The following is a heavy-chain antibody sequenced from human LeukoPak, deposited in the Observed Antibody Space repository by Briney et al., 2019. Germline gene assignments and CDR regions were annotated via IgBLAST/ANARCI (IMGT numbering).Heavy chain of an antibody. J-gene: IGHJ4*02. CDR1: GFTFSSYN. V-gene: IGHV3-48*01. CDR3: ARASDYGDYYFDY. Sequence: GGSLRLSCGASGFTFSSYNMNWVRQAPGKGLEWVSYISSSSRTIYYADSVKGRFTISRDNAKNSLYLQMNSLRAEDTAVYYCARASDYGDYYFDYWGQGTLVTVSS. D-gene: IGHD4-17*01. CDR2: ISSSSRTI.